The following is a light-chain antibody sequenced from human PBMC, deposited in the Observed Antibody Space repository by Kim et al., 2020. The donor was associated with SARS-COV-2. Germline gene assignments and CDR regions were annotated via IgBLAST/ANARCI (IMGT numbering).Light chain of an antibody. CDR2: QYS. CDR3: QAWDSSTGV. Sequence: SVSPGQTASITCSGDKLGDRYACWYQQKPGQSPVLVIYQYSKRPSGIPERFSGSNSGNTATLSISGTQTMDEADYFCQAWDSSTGVFGGGTQLTVL. CDR1: KLGDRY. J-gene: IGLJ3*02. V-gene: IGLV3-1*01.